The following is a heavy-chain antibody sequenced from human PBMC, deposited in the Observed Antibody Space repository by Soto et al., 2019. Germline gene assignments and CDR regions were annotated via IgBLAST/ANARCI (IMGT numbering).Heavy chain of an antibody. J-gene: IGHJ3*02. CDR2: INSDGSST. D-gene: IGHD3-9*01. CDR3: ARDSYYDILTGYYDAFDI. CDR1: GFTFSSYW. Sequence: GGSLRLSCAASGFTFSSYWMHWVRQAPGKGLVWVSRINSDGSSTSYADSVKGRFTISRDNAKNTLYLQMNSLRAEDTSVYYCARDSYYDILTGYYDAFDIWGQGTMVTVSS. V-gene: IGHV3-74*01.